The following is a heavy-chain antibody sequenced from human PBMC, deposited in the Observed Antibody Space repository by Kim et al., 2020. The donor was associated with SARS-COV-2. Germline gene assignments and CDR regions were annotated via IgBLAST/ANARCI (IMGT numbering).Heavy chain of an antibody. V-gene: IGHV1-69*13. Sequence: SVKVSCKASGGTFSSYAISWVRQAPGQGLEWMGGIIPIFGTANYAQKFQGRVTITADESTSTAYMELSSLRSEDTAVYYCARDPSFGSIPPRHWGQGTLVTVSS. CDR1: GGTFSSYA. J-gene: IGHJ4*02. CDR2: IIPIFGTA. D-gene: IGHD3-16*01. CDR3: ARDPSFGSIPPRH.